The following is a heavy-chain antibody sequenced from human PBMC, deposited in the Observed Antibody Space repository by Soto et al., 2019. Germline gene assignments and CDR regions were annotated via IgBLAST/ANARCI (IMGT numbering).Heavy chain of an antibody. D-gene: IGHD2-15*01. CDR3: ARDPTVVVAAPNYFDY. J-gene: IGHJ4*02. CDR1: GFTFSSYA. V-gene: IGHV3-23*01. Sequence: EVQLLESGGGLVQPGGSLRLSCAASGFTFSSYAMSWVRQAPGKGLEWVSAISGSGGSTYYADSVKGRFTISRDNSKNTLYLQMNSLRAEDTAVYYCARDPTVVVAAPNYFDYWGQGTLVTVSS. CDR2: ISGSGGST.